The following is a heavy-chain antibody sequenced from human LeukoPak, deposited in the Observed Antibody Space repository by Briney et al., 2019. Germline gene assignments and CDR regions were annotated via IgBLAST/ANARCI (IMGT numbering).Heavy chain of an antibody. Sequence: GGSLRLSCAASGFTFSNAWMSWVRQAPGKGLEWVGRIKSKTDGGTTDYAAPVKGRFTISRDDSKSIAYLQMNSLKTEDTAVYYCSGGEYYYDSSGYGYWGQGTLVTVSS. D-gene: IGHD3-22*01. V-gene: IGHV3-15*01. CDR2: IKSKTDGGTT. CDR3: SGGEYYYDSSGYGY. J-gene: IGHJ4*02. CDR1: GFTFSNAW.